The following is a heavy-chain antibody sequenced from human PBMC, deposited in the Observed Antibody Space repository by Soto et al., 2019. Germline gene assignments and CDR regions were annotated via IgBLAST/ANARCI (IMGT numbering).Heavy chain of an antibody. CDR3: ANSFGVAFDV. Sequence: EVQLLESGGGLVQPGGSLRLSCAASGFTFSSFAMSWVRQAPGKGLEWVSGISGSGDTTYYADSMKGRFTISRDNSKNTLYLRMDSLRAEDTGVYYCANSFGVAFDVWGQGTMVTVSS. CDR1: GFTFSSFA. D-gene: IGHD2-8*01. J-gene: IGHJ3*01. V-gene: IGHV3-23*01. CDR2: ISGSGDTT.